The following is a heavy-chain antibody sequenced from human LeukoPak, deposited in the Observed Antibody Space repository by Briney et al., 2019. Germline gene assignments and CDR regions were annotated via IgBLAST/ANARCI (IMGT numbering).Heavy chain of an antibody. CDR3: AKAREIFGVVTPFDY. CDR1: GFTFSSYA. CDR2: ISGSGGST. D-gene: IGHD3-3*01. V-gene: IGHV3-23*01. Sequence: GGSLRLSCAASGFTFSSYAMSWVRQAPGKGLEWVSAISGSGGSTYYADSVKGRFTISRDSSKNTLYLQMNNLRAEDTAVYYCAKAREIFGVVTPFDYWGQGTLVTVSS. J-gene: IGHJ4*02.